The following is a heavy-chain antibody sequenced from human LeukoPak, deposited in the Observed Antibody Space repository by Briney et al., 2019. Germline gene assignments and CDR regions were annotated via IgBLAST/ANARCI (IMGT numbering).Heavy chain of an antibody. CDR3: ARSVGATPLDY. Sequence: GEDLKISCKGSGYSSTSYWIAWVRQMPGKGLEWMEIIYPSDSETTYSPSFQGQVTISADKSLSTAYLQWSSLTASDTAMYYCARSVGATPLDYWGQGTPVTVSS. J-gene: IGHJ4*02. CDR2: IYPSDSET. V-gene: IGHV5-51*06. D-gene: IGHD1-26*01. CDR1: GYSSTSYW.